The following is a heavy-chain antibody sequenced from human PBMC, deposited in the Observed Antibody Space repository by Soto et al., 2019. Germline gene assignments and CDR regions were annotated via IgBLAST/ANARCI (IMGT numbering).Heavy chain of an antibody. D-gene: IGHD2-2*01. Sequence: SLQISWTGSGYSFTSYWISWGRQMPGKGLEWMGRIDPSDSYTNYSPSFQGHVTISADKSISTAYLQWSSLKTSDTAMYYCARSEVVPAASFYYYYGMDVWGQGTTVTVSS. J-gene: IGHJ6*02. V-gene: IGHV5-10-1*01. CDR3: ARSEVVPAASFYYYYGMDV. CDR1: GYSFTSYW. CDR2: IDPSDSYT.